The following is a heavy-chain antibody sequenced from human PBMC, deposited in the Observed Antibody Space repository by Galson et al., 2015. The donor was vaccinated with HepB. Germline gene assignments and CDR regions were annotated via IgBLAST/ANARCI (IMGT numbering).Heavy chain of an antibody. V-gene: IGHV1-69*13. CDR2: IIPIFGTA. CDR1: GGTFSSYA. J-gene: IGHJ4*02. CDR3: AREGVGATTTDY. D-gene: IGHD1-26*01. Sequence: SVKVSCKASGGTFSSYAISWVRQAPGQGLEWMGGIIPIFGTANYAQKFQGRVTITADESTSTAYMELSSLRSEDTAVYYCAREGVGATTTDYWGQGTLVTVSS.